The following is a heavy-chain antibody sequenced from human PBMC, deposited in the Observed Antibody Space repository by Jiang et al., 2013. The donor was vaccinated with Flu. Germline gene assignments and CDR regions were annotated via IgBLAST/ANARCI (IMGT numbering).Heavy chain of an antibody. D-gene: IGHD3-3*01. V-gene: IGHV1-18*01. CDR3: AREFRTYYDFWSGYGGFGY. CDR1: GYTFTSYG. J-gene: IGHJ4*02. CDR2: ISAYNGNT. Sequence: GAEVKKPGASVKVSCKASGYTFTSYGISWVRQAPGQGLEWMGWISAYNGNTNYAQKLQGRVTMTTDTSTSTAYMELRSLRSDDTAVYYCAREFRTYYDFWSGYGGFGYWGQGTLVTVSS.